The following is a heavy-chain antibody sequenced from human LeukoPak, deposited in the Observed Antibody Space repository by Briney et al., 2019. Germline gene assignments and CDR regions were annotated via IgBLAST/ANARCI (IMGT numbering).Heavy chain of an antibody. Sequence: ASLKVSSKPSRYTFTVYYMHWVRQAPGQGLEWMGWINPNSGGTNYAQKFQGRVTMTRDTSMSTAYMELSRLRSDDTAVYYCARPDDGTSIPDYWGQGTLVSVSS. CDR1: RYTFTVYY. J-gene: IGHJ4*02. CDR2: INPNSGGT. CDR3: ARPDDGTSIPDY. D-gene: IGHD2-2*01. V-gene: IGHV1-2*02.